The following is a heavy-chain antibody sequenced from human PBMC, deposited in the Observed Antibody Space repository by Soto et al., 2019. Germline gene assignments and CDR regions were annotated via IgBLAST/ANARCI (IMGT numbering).Heavy chain of an antibody. CDR1: GGSISSYY. Sequence: SETLSLTCTVSGGSISSYYWSWIRQPPGKGLEWIGYIYYSGSTDYDPSLKSRVTISVDTSKNQFSLKLSSVTAADTAVYYCARAFGEWSFDYWGQGTLVTVSS. V-gene: IGHV4-59*12. CDR3: ARAFGEWSFDY. J-gene: IGHJ4*02. D-gene: IGHD3-10*01. CDR2: IYYSGST.